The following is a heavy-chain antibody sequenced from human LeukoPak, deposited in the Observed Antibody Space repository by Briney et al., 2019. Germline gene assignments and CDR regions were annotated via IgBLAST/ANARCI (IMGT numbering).Heavy chain of an antibody. CDR1: GYSISSGYY. CDR2: IYHTGST. Sequence: PSETLSLTCTVSGYSISSGYYWGWIRLPPGKGLEWVGTIYHTGSTYYSPSLKSRFTISVDTSKNQFSLKLGYVTAADTAVYCASMYGFGDGYNYNFHSWGQGTLVTVSS. CDR3: SMYGFGDGYNYNFHS. J-gene: IGHJ4*02. D-gene: IGHD5-24*01. V-gene: IGHV4-38-2*02.